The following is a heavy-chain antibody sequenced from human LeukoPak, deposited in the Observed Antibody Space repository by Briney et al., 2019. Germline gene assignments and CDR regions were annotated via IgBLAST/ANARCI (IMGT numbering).Heavy chain of an antibody. D-gene: IGHD3-22*01. CDR2: IIPIFGTA. CDR1: GGTFSSYA. V-gene: IGHV1-69*01. Sequence: GASVKVSCKASGGTFSSYAISWVRQAPGQGLEWMGGIIPIFGTANYAQKFQGRVTITADESTSTAYMELSSLRSEDTAVYYCARTYYYNSSGFYLDYWGQGTLVTVSS. J-gene: IGHJ4*02. CDR3: ARTYYYNSSGFYLDY.